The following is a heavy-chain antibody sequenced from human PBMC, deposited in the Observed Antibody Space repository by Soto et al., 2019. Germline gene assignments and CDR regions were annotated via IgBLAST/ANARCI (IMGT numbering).Heavy chain of an antibody. CDR1: GYTFTSYY. CDR3: AKVRGSSSWYKGGNSGYYYYGMDV. D-gene: IGHD6-13*01. V-gene: IGHV1-46*01. CDR2: INPSGSST. Sequence: GASVKVSCKASGYTFTSYYMHWVRQAPGQGLEWMGIINPSGSSTSYAQKFQGRVTMTRDTSTSTVYMELSSLRSEDTAVYYCAKVRGSSSWYKGGNSGYYYYGMDVWGQGTTVTVSS. J-gene: IGHJ6*02.